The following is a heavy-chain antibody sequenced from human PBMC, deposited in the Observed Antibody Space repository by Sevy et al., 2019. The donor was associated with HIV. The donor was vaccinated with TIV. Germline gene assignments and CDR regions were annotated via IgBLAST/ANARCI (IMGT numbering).Heavy chain of an antibody. CDR3: ARGQDDYSNYYYYYYGIDV. CDR1: GGSFSGYY. J-gene: IGHJ6*02. V-gene: IGHV4-34*01. CDR2: INHSGST. Sequence: SETLSLTCAVYGGSFSGYYWSWIRQPPGKGLEWIGEINHSGSTNYNPSLKSRVTISVDTSKNQFSLKLSSVTAADTAVYYCARGQDDYSNYYYYYYGIDVWGQGTTVTVSS. D-gene: IGHD4-4*01.